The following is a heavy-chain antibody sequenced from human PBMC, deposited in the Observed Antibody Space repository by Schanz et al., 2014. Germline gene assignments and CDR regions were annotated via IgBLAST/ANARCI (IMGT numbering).Heavy chain of an antibody. J-gene: IGHJ6*02. D-gene: IGHD5-12*01. Sequence: QVQLQESGPGLMKPSETLSLTCIVSGGSMTTYYWSWIRQPAGKGLEWIGRIHSSGSTDYNPSLKSRVTISVDTSKNQFSLKLSSVTAADTAVYYCARAEINSGYARYYYGMDVWGQGTTVTVSS. CDR2: IHSSGST. CDR3: ARAEINSGYARYYYGMDV. CDR1: GGSMTTYY. V-gene: IGHV4-4*07.